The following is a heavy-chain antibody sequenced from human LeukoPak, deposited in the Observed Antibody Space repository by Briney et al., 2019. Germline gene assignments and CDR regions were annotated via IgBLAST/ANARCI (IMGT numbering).Heavy chain of an antibody. V-gene: IGHV1-2*02. Sequence: GASVKVSCKASGYTFTGYYMHWVRQAPGQGLEWMGWINPNSGGTNYAQKFQGRVTMTRDTSISTAYMELSRLRSDDTAVYYCAREQEDYILTGYKYYYYYYMDVRGKGNTVTVSS. J-gene: IGHJ6*03. CDR2: INPNSGGT. CDR3: AREQEDYILTGYKYYYYYYMDV. CDR1: GYTFTGYY. D-gene: IGHD3-9*01.